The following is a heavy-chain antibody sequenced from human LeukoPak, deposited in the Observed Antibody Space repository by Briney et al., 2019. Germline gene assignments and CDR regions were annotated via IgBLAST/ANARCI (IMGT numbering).Heavy chain of an antibody. CDR1: GFPFTVYP. CDR3: AARGGGDYYGMDV. Sequence: GGSLRLSCAASGFPFTVYPTHWVRQAPGKGLECVSLIYSAGVTHYADSVKGRFTISRDNAKNTLYLQMDSLRAEDTAVYYCAARGGGDYYGMDVWGQGTTVTVSS. V-gene: IGHV3-53*01. J-gene: IGHJ6*02. CDR2: IYSAGVT. D-gene: IGHD3-16*01.